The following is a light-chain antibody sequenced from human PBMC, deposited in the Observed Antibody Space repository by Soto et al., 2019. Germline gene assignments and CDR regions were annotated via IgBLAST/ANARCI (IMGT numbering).Light chain of an antibody. J-gene: IGLJ2*01. V-gene: IGLV4-69*01. CDR3: QTGGTTPL. Sequence: QPVLTQSPSASASLGASVKLTCTLSNGHSSFAIAWHQQQPEKGPRYLMKFNSDGSHSKGDVIPDRFSGSSSGAERYLTISSLQSDDEGDYYCQTGGTTPLFGGGTKLTVL. CDR1: NGHSSFA. CDR2: FNSDGSH.